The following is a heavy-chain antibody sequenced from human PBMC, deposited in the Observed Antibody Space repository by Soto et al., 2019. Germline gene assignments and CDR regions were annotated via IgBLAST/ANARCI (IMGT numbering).Heavy chain of an antibody. V-gene: IGHV4-34*01. J-gene: IGHJ4*02. CDR2: INHSGST. Sequence: QVQLQQWGAGLLKPSETLSLTCAVYGGSFSGYYWSWIRQPPGKGLEWIGEINHSGSTNYNPSLKSRVTISVDTSKNQFSLKLSSVTAADTAVYYGARIQRWLQLGVDYWGQGTLVTVSS. D-gene: IGHD5-12*01. CDR3: ARIQRWLQLGVDY. CDR1: GGSFSGYY.